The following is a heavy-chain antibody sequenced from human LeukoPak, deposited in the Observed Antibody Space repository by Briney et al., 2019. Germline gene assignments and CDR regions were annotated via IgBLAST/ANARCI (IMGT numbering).Heavy chain of an antibody. CDR3: ARRGAGRSSFDY. V-gene: IGHV3-13*01. D-gene: IGHD1-26*01. CDR2: IGTAGDT. Sequence: PGGSLRLSCAASGFTFSSYDMHWVRQATGKGLEWVSAIGTAGDTYYPGSVKGRFTISRENAKNSLYLQMNSLRAGDTAVYYCARRGAGRSSFDYWGQGTLVTVSS. J-gene: IGHJ4*02. CDR1: GFTFSSYD.